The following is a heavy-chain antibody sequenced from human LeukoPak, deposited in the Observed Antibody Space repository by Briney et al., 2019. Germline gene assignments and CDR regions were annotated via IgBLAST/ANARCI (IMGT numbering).Heavy chain of an antibody. J-gene: IGHJ4*02. CDR2: IYYSGST. CDR3: ARDTAMVLFDY. V-gene: IGHV4-59*01. Sequence: SETLSLTCTVSGGSLSSYYWSWLRQPPGKGLEWIGYIYYSGSTNYNPSLKSRVTISVDTSKNQFSLKLSSVTAADTAVYYCARDTAMVLFDYWGQGTLVTVSS. D-gene: IGHD5-18*01. CDR1: GGSLSSYY.